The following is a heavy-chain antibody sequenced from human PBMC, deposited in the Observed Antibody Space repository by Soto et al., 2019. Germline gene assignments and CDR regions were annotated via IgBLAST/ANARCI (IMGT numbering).Heavy chain of an antibody. CDR2: ISTGGSSI. V-gene: IGHV3-48*03. D-gene: IGHD1-26*01. Sequence: LSCAGSGFTLSNYEMNWVRQAPGKGLEWVSYISTGGSSIYYADSVKGRFTIARDNGKNSVYLQMSSLRAEDTATYYCARERGGLSGADVWGQGTTVTVSS. CDR1: GFTLSNYE. J-gene: IGHJ6*02. CDR3: ARERGGLSGADV.